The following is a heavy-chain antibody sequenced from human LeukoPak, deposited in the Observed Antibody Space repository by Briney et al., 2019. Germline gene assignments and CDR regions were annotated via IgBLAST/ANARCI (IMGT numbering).Heavy chain of an antibody. CDR1: GGSISSSSYY. V-gene: IGHV4-39*01. CDR2: IYYSGST. CDR3: ARAESIVGATIAYFQH. D-gene: IGHD1-26*01. Sequence: SETLSLTCTVSGGSISSSSYYWGWIRQPPGKGLEWIGSIYYSGSTYYNPSLKSRVTISVDTSKNQFSLKLSSVTAADTAVYYCARAESIVGATIAYFQHWGQGTLVTVSS. J-gene: IGHJ1*01.